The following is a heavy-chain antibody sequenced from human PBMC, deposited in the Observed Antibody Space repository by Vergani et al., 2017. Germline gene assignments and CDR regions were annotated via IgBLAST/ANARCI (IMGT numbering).Heavy chain of an antibody. V-gene: IGHV3-15*01. CDR3: ARGGGSLARFRDNWFDP. CDR2: IKSKTDGGTT. Sequence: EVQLVESGGGLVKPGGSLRLSCAASGFTFSNAWMSWVRQAPGKGLEWVGRIKSKTDGGTTDYAAPVKGRFTISRDDSKNTLYLQMNSLRSEDTAVYYCARGGGSLARFRDNWFDPWGQGTLVTVSS. CDR1: GFTFSNAW. J-gene: IGHJ5*02. D-gene: IGHD3-10*01.